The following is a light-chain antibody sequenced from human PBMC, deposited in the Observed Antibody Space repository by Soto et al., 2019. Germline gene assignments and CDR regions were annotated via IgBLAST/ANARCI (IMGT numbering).Light chain of an antibody. CDR2: GNS. CDR1: STNIGAGYD. V-gene: IGLV1-40*01. CDR3: PSYDSSLSGHV. Sequence: QSVLTQPPSVSGAPGQWITISCTGSSTNIGAGYDVHWYQQLPGTAPKLLIYGNSNRPSGVRDRFSGSTYATSASLAITGLQDEDEADYYCPSYDSSLSGHVFGTGTKVTVL. J-gene: IGLJ1*01.